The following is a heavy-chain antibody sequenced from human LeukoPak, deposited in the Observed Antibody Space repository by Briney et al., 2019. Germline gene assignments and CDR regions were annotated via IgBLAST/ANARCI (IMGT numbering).Heavy chain of an antibody. Sequence: ASVKVSCKASGGTFSSYAISWVRQAPGQGLEWMGGIVPIFGTANYAQKFQGRVTITADESTSTAYMELSSLRSEDTAVYYCARGSLSVVAATLGFDYWGQGTLVTVSS. CDR3: ARGSLSVVAATLGFDY. CDR2: IVPIFGTA. J-gene: IGHJ4*02. D-gene: IGHD2-15*01. V-gene: IGHV1-69*13. CDR1: GGTFSSYA.